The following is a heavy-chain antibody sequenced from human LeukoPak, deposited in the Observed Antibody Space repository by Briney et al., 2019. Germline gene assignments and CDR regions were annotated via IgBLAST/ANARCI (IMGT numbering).Heavy chain of an antibody. Sequence: SETLSLTCAVYGGSFSGYYWSWIRQPPGKGLEWIGEINHSGSTNYNPSIKSRVTISVDTSKSQFSLKLSSVTAADTAVYYCARDPLIAARARDAFDIWGQGTMVTVSS. V-gene: IGHV4-34*01. D-gene: IGHD6-6*01. CDR2: INHSGST. CDR1: GGSFSGYY. CDR3: ARDPLIAARARDAFDI. J-gene: IGHJ3*02.